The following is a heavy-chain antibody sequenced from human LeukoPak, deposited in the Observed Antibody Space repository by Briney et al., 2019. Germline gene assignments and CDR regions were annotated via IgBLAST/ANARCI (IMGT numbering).Heavy chain of an antibody. J-gene: IGHJ6*02. V-gene: IGHV3-23*01. Sequence: QPGGSLRLSCAAPGFTVSSNYMSWVRQAPGKGLEWVSAISGSGGSTYYADSVRGRFTISRDNSKNTLYLQMNSLRAEDTAVYYCAKRGQWLVGLYYYYGMDVWGQGTTVTVSS. CDR2: ISGSGGST. CDR1: GFTVSSNY. CDR3: AKRGQWLVGLYYYYGMDV. D-gene: IGHD6-19*01.